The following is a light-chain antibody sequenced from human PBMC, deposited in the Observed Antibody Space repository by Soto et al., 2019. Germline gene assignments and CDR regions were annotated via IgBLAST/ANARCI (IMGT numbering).Light chain of an antibody. Sequence: QSALIQPPSVSGSPGQSITISCTGTSSDVGAYNYVSWYQQHPGKAPKLMIYEATNRPSGVSTRFSGSKSGNTASLTISGLQAEDEADYYCCSFTSGNTAYVFGTGTKVTVL. V-gene: IGLV2-14*01. J-gene: IGLJ1*01. CDR3: CSFTSGNTAYV. CDR2: EAT. CDR1: SSDVGAYNY.